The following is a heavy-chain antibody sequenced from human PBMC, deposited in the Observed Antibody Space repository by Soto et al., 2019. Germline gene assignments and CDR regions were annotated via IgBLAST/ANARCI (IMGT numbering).Heavy chain of an antibody. CDR1: GGSISSYY. CDR3: AGRASRYYYDSSGYFDY. J-gene: IGHJ4*01. D-gene: IGHD3-22*01. Sequence: SETLSLTCTVSGGSISSYYWSWIRQPPGKGLEWIGYIYYSGSTNYNPSLKSRVTISVDTSKNQFSLKLSSVTAADTAVYYCAGRASRYYYDSSGYFDYWGHGTLVTVSS. V-gene: IGHV4-59*01. CDR2: IYYSGST.